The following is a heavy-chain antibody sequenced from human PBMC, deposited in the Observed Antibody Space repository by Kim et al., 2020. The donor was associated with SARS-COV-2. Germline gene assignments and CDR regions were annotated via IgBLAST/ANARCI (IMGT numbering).Heavy chain of an antibody. CDR1: GFTFISYG. V-gene: IGHV3-33*01. Sequence: GGSLRLSCATSGFTFISYGMHWVRQAPGKGLEWVAAIWYDGSDQKYVDSVKGRFTISRDTSKNTVFLQMNSLRVDDTAVYYCARDFSGYRPPYYFMDVWG. CDR2: IWYDGSDQ. CDR3: ARDFSGYRPPYYFMDV. D-gene: IGHD5-12*01. J-gene: IGHJ6*02.